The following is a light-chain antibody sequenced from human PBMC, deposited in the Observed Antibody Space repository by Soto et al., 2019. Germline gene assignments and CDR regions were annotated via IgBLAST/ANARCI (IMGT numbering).Light chain of an antibody. CDR2: DAS. CDR1: QSINSW. J-gene: IGKJ1*01. CDR3: QQCYSYWT. Sequence: DIQMTQSPSTLSASIGDRVTITCRASQSINSWLAWYQQKPGKAPKLLIYDASSLESGVPSRFSGSGSGTEFTLPIISLQADDFAAYYCQQCYSYWTFGQGTKVEIK. V-gene: IGKV1-5*01.